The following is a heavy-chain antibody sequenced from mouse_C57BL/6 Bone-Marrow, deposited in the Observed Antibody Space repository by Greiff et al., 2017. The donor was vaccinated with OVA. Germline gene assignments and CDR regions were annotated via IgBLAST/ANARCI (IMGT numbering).Heavy chain of an antibody. Sequence: EVKLMESGGGLVQPGGSMKLSCAASGFTFSDAWMDWVRQSPEKGLEWVAEIRNKANNHATYYAESVKGRFTISRDDSKSSVYLQMNSLRAEDTGIYYCTRGSSGYWFAYWGQGTLVTVSA. CDR3: TRGSSGYWFAY. CDR2: IRNKANNHAT. J-gene: IGHJ3*01. V-gene: IGHV6-6*01. D-gene: IGHD3-2*02. CDR1: GFTFSDAW.